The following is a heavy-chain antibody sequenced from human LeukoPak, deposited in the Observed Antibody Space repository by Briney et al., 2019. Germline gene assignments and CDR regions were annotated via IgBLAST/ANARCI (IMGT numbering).Heavy chain of an antibody. Sequence: SETLSLTCAVSGGSISSSNWWSWVRQPPGKGLEWIGSIYYSGSTYYNPSLKSRVTISVDTSKNQFSLKLSSVTAADTAVYYCARGVRRFGELFGYWGQGTLVTVSS. D-gene: IGHD3-10*01. J-gene: IGHJ4*02. CDR1: GGSISSSNW. CDR3: ARGVRRFGELFGY. V-gene: IGHV4-4*02. CDR2: IYYSGST.